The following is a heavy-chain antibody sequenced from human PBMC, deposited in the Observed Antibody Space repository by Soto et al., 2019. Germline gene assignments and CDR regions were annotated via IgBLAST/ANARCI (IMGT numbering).Heavy chain of an antibody. V-gene: IGHV3-21*01. Sequence: LRLSCAASGFSFSDYSVNWVRQAPGKGLEWVSSIRSSTSYIYYADSVKGRFTISRDNAKNSLYLQMNSLRAEDTAVYFCARMSIVGRRDYYYGMDVWGQGTTVTVSS. CDR1: GFSFSDYS. D-gene: IGHD6-6*01. CDR3: ARMSIVGRRDYYYGMDV. J-gene: IGHJ6*02. CDR2: IRSSTSYI.